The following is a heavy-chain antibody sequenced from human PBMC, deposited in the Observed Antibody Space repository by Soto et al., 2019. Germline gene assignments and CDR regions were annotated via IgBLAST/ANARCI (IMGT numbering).Heavy chain of an antibody. CDR2: LYSDGST. D-gene: IGHD3-16*01. V-gene: IGHV3-66*01. CDR3: AKGGGVNVAAAAIFGY. Sequence: VQLVESGGDLVRPGGSLRLSCAASGFTVSSNYLSWVRQAPGKGLECVSVLYSDGSTYYADSVKGRFTISRDNSKNTLYLQMNSLRVEDTAVYYCAKGGGVNVAAAAIFGYWGQGTLVAVSS. CDR1: GFTVSSNY. J-gene: IGHJ4*01.